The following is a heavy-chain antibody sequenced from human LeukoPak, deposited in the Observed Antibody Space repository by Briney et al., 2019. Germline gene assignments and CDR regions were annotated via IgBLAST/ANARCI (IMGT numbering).Heavy chain of an antibody. D-gene: IGHD1/OR15-1a*01. CDR2: INPNSGDT. Sequence: ASVTVSCKASGYTLTDYYIHCVRQAPAKGLEGMGWINPNSGDTTYAQKFQGRLTMTRDTSISSAYMDLSSLKSDDTAVYFCAREEQYNNVFDYWGQGTLVTASS. J-gene: IGHJ4*02. CDR1: GYTLTDYY. V-gene: IGHV1-2*02. CDR3: AREEQYNNVFDY.